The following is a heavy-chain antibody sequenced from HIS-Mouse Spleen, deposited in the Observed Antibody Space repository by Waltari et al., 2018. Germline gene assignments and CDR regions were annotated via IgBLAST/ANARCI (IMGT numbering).Heavy chain of an antibody. Sequence: QVQLVQSGAEVKKPGASVKVSCKASGYTFTGYYMHWVRQAPGQGLEWMGWINPNRGGTNYAQKLQGRVTMTRDTSISTAYMELSRLRSDDTAVYYCARVYSSSWRGFDYWGQGTLVTVSS. CDR3: ARVYSSSWRGFDY. CDR1: GYTFTGYY. CDR2: INPNRGGT. D-gene: IGHD6-6*01. J-gene: IGHJ4*02. V-gene: IGHV1-2*02.